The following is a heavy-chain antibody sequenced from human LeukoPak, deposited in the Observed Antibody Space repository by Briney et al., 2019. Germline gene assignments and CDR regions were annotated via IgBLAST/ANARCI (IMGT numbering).Heavy chain of an antibody. V-gene: IGHV3-11*04. CDR1: GFTFSDCD. Sequence: GGSLRLSCTASGFTFSDCDMNWVRQAPGKGLEWIADITISGHTKNYADSVKGRFTISRDNARTSLYLQMNSLRVEDTGVYYCARGDPHADLWGQGTLVTVSS. J-gene: IGHJ5*02. CDR2: ITISGHTK. CDR3: ARGDPHADL.